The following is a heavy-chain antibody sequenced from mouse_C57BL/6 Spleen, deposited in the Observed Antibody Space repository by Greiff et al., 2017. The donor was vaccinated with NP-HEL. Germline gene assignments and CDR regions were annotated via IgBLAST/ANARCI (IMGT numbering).Heavy chain of an antibody. Sequence: VQLQQSGAELVRPGPSVKVSCKASGYAFTNYLIEWVKQRPGQGLEWIGVINPGSGGTNYNEKFKGKATLTADKSSSTAYMQLSSLTSEDSAVYFCARRYYGSDYWGQGTTLTVSS. CDR3: ARRYYGSDY. V-gene: IGHV1-54*01. J-gene: IGHJ2*01. CDR2: INPGSGGT. CDR1: GYAFTNYL. D-gene: IGHD1-1*01.